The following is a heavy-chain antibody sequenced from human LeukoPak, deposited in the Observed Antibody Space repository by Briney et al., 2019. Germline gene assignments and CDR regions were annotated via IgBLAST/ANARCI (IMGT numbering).Heavy chain of an antibody. CDR2: IYYSGST. CDR3: ARGVTMVRGVIYYYYYMDV. CDR1: GGSISSYY. Sequence: PSETLSLTCTVSGGSISSYYWSWIRQPPGKGLEWIGYIYYSGSTNYNPSLKSRVTISVDTSKNQFSLKLSSVTAADTAVYYCARGVTMVRGVIYYYYYMDVWGKGTTVTISS. D-gene: IGHD3-10*01. V-gene: IGHV4-59*01. J-gene: IGHJ6*03.